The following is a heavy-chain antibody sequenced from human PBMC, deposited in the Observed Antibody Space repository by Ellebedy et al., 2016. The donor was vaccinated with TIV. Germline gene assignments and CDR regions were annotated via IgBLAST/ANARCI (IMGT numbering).Heavy chain of an antibody. D-gene: IGHD4-23*01. CDR3: ARESTSLGGKRYFDY. J-gene: IGHJ4*02. CDR1: GGTFSSYA. Sequence: SVKVSCKASGGTFSSYAISWVRQAPGQGLEWMGGLIPILGIANYAQKFQGRVTITADKSTSTAYMELRSLRSEDTAVYYCARESTSLGGKRYFDYWGQGTLVTVSS. V-gene: IGHV1-69*10. CDR2: LIPILGIA.